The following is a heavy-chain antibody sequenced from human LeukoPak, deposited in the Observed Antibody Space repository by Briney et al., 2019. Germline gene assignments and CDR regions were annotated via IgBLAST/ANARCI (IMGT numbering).Heavy chain of an antibody. CDR2: ISSSTTYI. Sequence: GGSVCLSRSACWFNFWIYMMIEPRQAPGKGLEWVSSISSSTTYISYADSVKGRFTISSDNAKNSLYLQMSSLRAEDTAVYYCAKGGAGYVAASSFDYSGQRTLVTVSS. J-gene: IGHJ4*02. D-gene: IGHD6-19*01. V-gene: IGHV3-21*01. CDR3: AKGGAGYVAASSFDY. CDR1: WFNFWIYM.